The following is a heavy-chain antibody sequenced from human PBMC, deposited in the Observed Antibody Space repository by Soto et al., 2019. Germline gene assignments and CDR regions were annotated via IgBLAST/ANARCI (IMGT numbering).Heavy chain of an antibody. CDR1: GYTFSGYW. V-gene: IGHV5-51*01. D-gene: IGHD6-19*01. CDR3: ARPLSSGWAGADY. Sequence: GESLKISCNGSGYTFSGYWIGWVRQMPGKGLEWMGIIYPGDSDTRYSPSFQGQVTMSVDKSINTAYLQWSSLKPSDTATYYCARPLSSGWAGADYWGQGTLVTVSS. J-gene: IGHJ4*02. CDR2: IYPGDSDT.